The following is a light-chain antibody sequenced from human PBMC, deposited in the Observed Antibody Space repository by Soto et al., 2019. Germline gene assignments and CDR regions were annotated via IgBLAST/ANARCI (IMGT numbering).Light chain of an antibody. CDR1: QSISNY. J-gene: IGKJ3*01. V-gene: IGKV1-39*01. Sequence: DIQMTQSPSSLSASVGDRVTITCRASQSISNYLNWYQQKPGKAPKLLIYGASTLQGGVPSRFGGSGSGTDFTLTISSLQPEDFASYYCQQSYSTLFTFGPGTKVDIK. CDR3: QQSYSTLFT. CDR2: GAS.